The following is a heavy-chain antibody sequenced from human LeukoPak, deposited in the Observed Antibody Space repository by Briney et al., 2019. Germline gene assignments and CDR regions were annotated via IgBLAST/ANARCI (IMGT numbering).Heavy chain of an antibody. J-gene: IGHJ6*02. D-gene: IGHD4-23*01. CDR1: GYTFINYD. V-gene: IGHV1-8*01. CDR2: VNPNSGYT. Sequence: ASVRVSCKASGYTFINYDINWARQATGQGLEWMGWVNPNSGYTGSVQKFQGRVTMTRDTYIDTAYMELGSLRSDDTAVYYCVRGNSHYGMDVWGQGTTVTVSS. CDR3: VRGNSHYGMDV.